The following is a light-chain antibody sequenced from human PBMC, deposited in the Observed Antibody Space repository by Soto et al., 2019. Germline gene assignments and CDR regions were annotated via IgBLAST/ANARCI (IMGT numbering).Light chain of an antibody. J-gene: IGKJ1*01. Sequence: DIQLTQSPSTLSAYVGDSVALTCMARQSIGDPSAWYQQKPGKAPYLLISDVSSLERGVPSRFSGSGSGTEFTLTISSMQPDDFATFYCQQYNGYSRTFGQGTKVDI. CDR1: QSIGDP. CDR2: DVS. CDR3: QQYNGYSRT. V-gene: IGKV1-5*01.